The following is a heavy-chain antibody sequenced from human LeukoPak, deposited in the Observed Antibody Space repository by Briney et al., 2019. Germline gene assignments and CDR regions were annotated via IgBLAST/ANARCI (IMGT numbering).Heavy chain of an antibody. Sequence: GGSLRLSCAVSGFTVSSNSMSWVRQAPGKGLEWVSFIYSDNTHYSDSVKGRFTISRDNSKNTLSLQMNSLRAEDTAVYYCAKESSLEKDFQHWGQGTLVTVSS. J-gene: IGHJ1*01. CDR2: IYSDNT. D-gene: IGHD3-3*01. V-gene: IGHV3-53*01. CDR1: GFTVSSNS. CDR3: AKESSLEKDFQH.